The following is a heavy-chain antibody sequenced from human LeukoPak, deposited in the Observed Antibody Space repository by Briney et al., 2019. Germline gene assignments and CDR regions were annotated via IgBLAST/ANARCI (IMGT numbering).Heavy chain of an antibody. J-gene: IGHJ4*02. CDR3: ARMDSYLSD. Sequence: PSETLSLTCTVSGGSISSYYWSWIRQPPGKGLEWIGYIYYSGSSNYNPSLKSRVTISVDTSKNQFSLKLSSATAADTAVYHCARMDSYLSDWGQGTLVTVSS. CDR1: GGSISSYY. V-gene: IGHV4-59*01. D-gene: IGHD2-21*01. CDR2: IYYSGSS.